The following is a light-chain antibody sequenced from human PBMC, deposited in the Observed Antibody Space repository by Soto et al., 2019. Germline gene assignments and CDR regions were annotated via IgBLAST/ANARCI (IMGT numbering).Light chain of an antibody. CDR1: QSVSSN. CDR2: GAS. J-gene: IGKJ1*01. Sequence: EIVMTQSPATLAVSPGEGATLSCRASQSVSSNLAWYQQKPGQAPRLLIYGASTRATGIPARFSGSGSGTELTLTISSLQSEDFAVYYCHQYNNWPPLTFGQGTKVDIK. CDR3: HQYNNWPPLT. V-gene: IGKV3-15*01.